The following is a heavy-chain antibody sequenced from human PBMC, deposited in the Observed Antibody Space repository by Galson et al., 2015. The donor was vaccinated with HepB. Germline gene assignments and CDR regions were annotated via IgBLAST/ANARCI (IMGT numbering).Heavy chain of an antibody. J-gene: IGHJ4*02. Sequence: SLRLSCAASGFTVSSNYMSWVRQAPGKGLEWVSGIYSGGDTYYADSVKGRFIISRDIFRNTVYLQMNSLRGEDTAVYYCSSGRVRGVTTNYYSDYWGQGTLVTVSS. CDR1: GFTVSSNY. CDR3: SSGRVRGVTTNYYSDY. V-gene: IGHV3-53*01. CDR2: IYSGGDT. D-gene: IGHD3-10*01.